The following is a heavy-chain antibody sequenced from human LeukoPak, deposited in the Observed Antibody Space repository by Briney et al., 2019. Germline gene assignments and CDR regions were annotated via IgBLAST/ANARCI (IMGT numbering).Heavy chain of an antibody. CDR2: IYYSGST. D-gene: IGHD1-14*01. CDR1: GGSISSYY. V-gene: IGHV4-59*12. Sequence: PSETLSLTCTVSGGSISSYYWSWIRQPPGKGLEWIGYIYYSGSTNYNPSLESRVTISIDTSKNQFSLKLTSVTAADTAVYYCARDSPLSATVYWGQGTLVTVSS. CDR3: ARDSPLSATVY. J-gene: IGHJ4*02.